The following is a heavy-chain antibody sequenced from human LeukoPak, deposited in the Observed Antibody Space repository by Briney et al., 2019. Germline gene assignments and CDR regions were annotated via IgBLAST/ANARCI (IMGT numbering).Heavy chain of an antibody. CDR2: IHYSGST. J-gene: IGHJ2*01. V-gene: IGHV4-59*08. Sequence: SETLSLTCTVSGGSISTYYWSWIRQPPGKGPEWIGYIHYSGSTNYNPSLKSRVAISVDTSKNQFSPKLSFVTAADTAVYYCARLIGGVGYFDLWGRGTLVTVSS. CDR3: ARLIGGVGYFDL. CDR1: GGSISTYY.